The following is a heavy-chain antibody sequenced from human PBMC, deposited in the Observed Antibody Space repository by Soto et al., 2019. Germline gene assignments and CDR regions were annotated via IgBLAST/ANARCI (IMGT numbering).Heavy chain of an antibody. CDR2: IIPIFGTA. J-gene: IGHJ6*02. CDR1: GGTFSSYA. Sequence: GASVKVSCKASGGTFSSYAISWVRQAPGQGLEWMGGIIPIFGTANYAQKFQGRVTITADESTSTAYMELSSLRSEDTAVYYCATLRGGSGSYYNHGMDVWGQGTTVTVSS. D-gene: IGHD3-10*01. V-gene: IGHV1-69*13. CDR3: ATLRGGSGSYYNHGMDV.